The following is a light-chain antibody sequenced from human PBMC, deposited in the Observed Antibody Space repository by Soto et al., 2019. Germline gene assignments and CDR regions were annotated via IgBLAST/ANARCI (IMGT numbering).Light chain of an antibody. CDR1: SGYSTYA. CDR2: INYDGTH. V-gene: IGLV4-69*01. CDR3: QSLGTGIQV. J-gene: IGLJ3*02. Sequence: QPVLTQSPSASASLGASVKLTCTLSSGYSTYAIAWHQQQSEKGPRFLMKINYDGTHSKGDGFFDRFSGSSSGAERHLTIAGLQSEDGADYYCQSLGTGIQVFGGGTKLTVL.